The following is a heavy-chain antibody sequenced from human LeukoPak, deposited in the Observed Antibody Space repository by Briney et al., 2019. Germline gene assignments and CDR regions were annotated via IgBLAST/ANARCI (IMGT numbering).Heavy chain of an antibody. CDR2: IVPIFGLT. CDR3: ARDKGPGHRRGRYYYYMDV. Sequence: SVKVSCKASGGTFNRYAIGWVRQAPGQGLEWMGGIVPIFGLTNYTQKFQGRVTITADESTSTAYMELTSLRSEDTAVYYCARDKGPGHRRGRYYYYMDVWGRGTTVTVSS. J-gene: IGHJ6*03. V-gene: IGHV1-69*13. CDR1: GGTFNRYA.